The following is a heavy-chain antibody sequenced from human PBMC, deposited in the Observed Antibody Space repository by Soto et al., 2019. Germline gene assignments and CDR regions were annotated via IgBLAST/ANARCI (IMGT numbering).Heavy chain of an antibody. Sequence: PGGSLRLSCTASGFAFINAWMSWVRQAPGKGLEWVGRIKSKTDGGTTDYAAPVRGRFTISRDDSKSTLYLEMNSLKTEDTAVYYCIKAAAGLFDYWGQGTLVTVPQ. CDR2: IKSKTDGGTT. CDR1: GFAFINAW. J-gene: IGHJ4*02. CDR3: IKAAAGLFDY. V-gene: IGHV3-15*01. D-gene: IGHD6-13*01.